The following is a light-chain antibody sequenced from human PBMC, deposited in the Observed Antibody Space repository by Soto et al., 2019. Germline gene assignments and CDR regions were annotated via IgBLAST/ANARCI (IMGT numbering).Light chain of an antibody. CDR3: QHYNNWPPWT. Sequence: EIVMTQSPATLSVSPEESATLSCRASQTVSITYLTWYQQKPGQAPRLLIYGASNRATGIPDRFSGSGSGTDFTLTISRLEPEDFAVYYCQHYNNWPPWTFGQGTKVDIK. CDR1: QTVSITY. CDR2: GAS. V-gene: IGKV3-20*01. J-gene: IGKJ1*01.